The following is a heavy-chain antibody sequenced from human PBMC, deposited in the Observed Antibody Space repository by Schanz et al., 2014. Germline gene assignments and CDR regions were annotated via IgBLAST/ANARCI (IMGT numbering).Heavy chain of an antibody. CDR1: GFSVSTNY. J-gene: IGHJ3*01. CDR3: ARDEGSNGYNLSFDV. D-gene: IGHD6-19*01. V-gene: IGHV3-53*01. CDR2: CVNTDST. Sequence: EVQLVESGGGLIQPGGSLRLSCAVSGFSVSTNYMSWARQAPGKGLEWISSLCVNTDSTRYADSVQGRFIISRDSSKNTLFLQMTSLRADDTAIYFCARDEGSNGYNLSFDVWGQGTLVTVSS.